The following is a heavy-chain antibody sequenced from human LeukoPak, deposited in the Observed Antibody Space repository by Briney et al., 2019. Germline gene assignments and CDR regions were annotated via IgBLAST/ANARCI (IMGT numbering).Heavy chain of an antibody. CDR3: AKKSRGSGSYYGDY. CDR1: GFTFSSYA. J-gene: IGHJ4*02. D-gene: IGHD3-10*01. Sequence: PGGSLRLSCAASGFTFSSYAMSWVRQAPGKGREWVSAISGSGGSTYYADSVKGRFTISRDNSKNTLYLQMNSLRAEDTAVYYCAKKSRGSGSYYGDYWGQGILVTVSS. CDR2: ISGSGGST. V-gene: IGHV3-23*01.